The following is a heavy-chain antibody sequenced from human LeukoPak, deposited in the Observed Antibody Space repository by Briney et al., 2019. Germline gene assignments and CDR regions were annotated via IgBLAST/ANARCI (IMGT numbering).Heavy chain of an antibody. V-gene: IGHV5-51*01. D-gene: IGHD3-22*01. J-gene: IGHJ4*02. CDR1: EYSFTSYW. CDR3: ARRHYYYDRSGFYYYCDT. Sequence: GESLKISCKASEYSFTSYWIGWVRQMPGKGLEWVGNIQPGNPEIRYSPSFQGQVTPSADKSISTAYLQWSSLKASDTAMYYCARRHYYYDRSGFYYYCDTWGQGTQVTVTS. CDR2: IQPGNPEI.